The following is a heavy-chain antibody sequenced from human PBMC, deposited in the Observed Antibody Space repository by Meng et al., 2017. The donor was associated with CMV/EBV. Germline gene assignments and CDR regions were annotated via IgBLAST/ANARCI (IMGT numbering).Heavy chain of an antibody. CDR1: GGTFSTFA. CDR2: IIPVFETA. CDR3: ARGGDSWYSDY. D-gene: IGHD1-26*01. J-gene: IGHJ4*02. V-gene: IGHV1-69*12. Sequence: VQCVQAAAWVKKAGSSVKGSCKPSGGTFSTFAISWVRQAPGEGLEWMGGIIPVFETANYAERFQDRVTITADDSTTTAYMELSSLRADDTALYFCARGGDSWYSDYWGQGTLVTVSS.